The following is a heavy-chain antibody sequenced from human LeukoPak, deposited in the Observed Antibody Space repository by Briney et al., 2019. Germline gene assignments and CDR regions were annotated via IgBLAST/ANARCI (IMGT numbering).Heavy chain of an antibody. CDR2: IYTSGST. Sequence: SETLSLTCTVSGGSISSYYWNWIRPPAGKGLEWIGRIYTSGSTNYNPSLKSRVTMSVDTSKNQFSLKLSSMTAADTAVYYCARDIYYYGSGRPWGAYGMDVWGQGTTVTVSS. V-gene: IGHV4-4*07. CDR1: GGSISSYY. CDR3: ARDIYYYGSGRPWGAYGMDV. D-gene: IGHD3-10*01. J-gene: IGHJ6*02.